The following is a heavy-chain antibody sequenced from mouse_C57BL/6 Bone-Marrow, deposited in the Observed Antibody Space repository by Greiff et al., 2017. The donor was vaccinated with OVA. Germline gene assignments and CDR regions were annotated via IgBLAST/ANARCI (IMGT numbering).Heavy chain of an antibody. CDR2: INPNNGGT. CDR3: ARNPLYEYDGRGYYFDY. V-gene: IGHV1-22*01. Sequence: EVQLQQSGPELVKPGASVKMSCKASGYTFTDYNMHWVKQSHGKSLEWIGYINPNNGGTSYNQKFKGKATLTVNKSSSTAYMELRSLTSEDSAVYYCARNPLYEYDGRGYYFDYWGQGTTLTVSS. D-gene: IGHD2-4*01. J-gene: IGHJ2*01. CDR1: GYTFTDYN.